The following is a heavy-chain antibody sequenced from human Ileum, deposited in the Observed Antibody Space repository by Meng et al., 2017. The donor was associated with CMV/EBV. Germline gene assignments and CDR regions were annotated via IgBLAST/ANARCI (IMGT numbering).Heavy chain of an antibody. J-gene: IGHJ4*02. V-gene: IGHV3-23*01. CDR2: IRGSGDKT. Sequence: SGFTFSSFAMRWVRQSPGKGLEWISIIRGSGDKTDYADSVKGRFTVSRDNSMNTLYLQMNSLRTEDTAVYYCARLRTNYGGNSGWDCWGQGTLVTVSS. D-gene: IGHD4-23*01. CDR3: ARLRTNYGGNSGWDC. CDR1: GFTFSSFA.